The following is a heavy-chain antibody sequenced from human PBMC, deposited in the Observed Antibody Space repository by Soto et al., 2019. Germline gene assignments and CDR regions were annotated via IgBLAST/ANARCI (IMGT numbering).Heavy chain of an antibody. CDR3: ASTAAAGAYYYYGMDV. V-gene: IGHV3-53*01. J-gene: IGHJ6*02. CDR2: IYSGGST. D-gene: IGHD6-13*01. CDR1: GFTVSGNY. Sequence: GGSLRLSCAASGFTVSGNYMSWVRQAPGKGLEWVSVIYSGGSTYYADSVKGRFTISRDNSKNTLYLQMNSLRAEDTAVYYCASTAAAGAYYYYGMDVWGQGTTVTVSS.